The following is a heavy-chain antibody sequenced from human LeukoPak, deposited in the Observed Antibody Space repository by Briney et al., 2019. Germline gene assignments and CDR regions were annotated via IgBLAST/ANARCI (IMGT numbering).Heavy chain of an antibody. D-gene: IGHD6-19*01. V-gene: IGHV3-48*04. CDR3: ARDGSGWYFDY. Sequence: GGSLRLSCAASGFTFSSYGMHWVRKAPGKGLVWVSYISGRGSTIYYADSVKGRFTISRDNAKNSLYLQMNSLRAEDTAVYYCARDGSGWYFDYWGQGTLVTVSS. J-gene: IGHJ4*02. CDR2: ISGRGSTI. CDR1: GFTFSSYG.